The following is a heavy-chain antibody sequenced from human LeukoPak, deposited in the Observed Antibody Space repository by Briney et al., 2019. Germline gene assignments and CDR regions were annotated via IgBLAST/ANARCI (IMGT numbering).Heavy chain of an antibody. CDR2: ISSSSSTI. D-gene: IGHD5-12*01. Sequence: PGGSLRLSCAASGFTFSSYGMHWVRQAPGKGLEWISYISSSSSTIYYPDSVKGRFTISRDNAKDSLYLQMNSLRAEDTAVYYCARGYSGYDYHFDYWGQGTLVTVSS. CDR1: GFTFSSYG. J-gene: IGHJ4*02. CDR3: ARGYSGYDYHFDY. V-gene: IGHV3-48*01.